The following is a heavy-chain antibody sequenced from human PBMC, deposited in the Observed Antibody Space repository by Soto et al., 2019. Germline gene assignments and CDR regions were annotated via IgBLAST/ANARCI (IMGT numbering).Heavy chain of an antibody. CDR3: AREQYDYVWGSYRYNFDY. J-gene: IGHJ4*02. CDR2: IWYDGSNK. D-gene: IGHD3-16*02. CDR1: GFTFSSYG. Sequence: QVQLVESGGGVVQPGRSLRLSCAASGFTFSSYGMHWVRQAPGKGLEWVAVIWYDGSNKYYADSVKGRFTISRDNSKNTLYLQMNSLGAEDTAVYYCAREQYDYVWGSYRYNFDYWGQGTLVTVSS. V-gene: IGHV3-33*01.